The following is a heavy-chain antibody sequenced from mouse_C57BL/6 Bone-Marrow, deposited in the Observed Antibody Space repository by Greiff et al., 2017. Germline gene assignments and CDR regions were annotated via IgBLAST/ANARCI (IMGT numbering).Heavy chain of an antibody. Sequence: VQLQQSGAELARPGASVKLSCKASGYTFTSYGISWVKQRPGQGLEWIGEIYPRSGNTYYNEKFKGKATLTADKSSSTAYMELRSLTSEDSAVYFCAREDPIYYDYDEAWFAYWGQGTLVTVSA. CDR2: IYPRSGNT. J-gene: IGHJ3*01. V-gene: IGHV1-81*01. CDR1: GYTFTSYG. D-gene: IGHD2-4*01. CDR3: AREDPIYYDYDEAWFAY.